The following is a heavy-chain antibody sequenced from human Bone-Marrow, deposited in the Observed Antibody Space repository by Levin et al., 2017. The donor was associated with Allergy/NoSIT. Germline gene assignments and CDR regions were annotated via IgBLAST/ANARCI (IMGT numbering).Heavy chain of an antibody. J-gene: IGHJ6*02. Sequence: SETLSLTCTVSGGSISSYYWSWIRQPPGKGLEWIGYIYYSGSTNYNPSLKSRVTISVDTSKNQFSLKLSSVTAADTAVYYCAGQKKSRIWFGESGMDVWGQGTTVTVSS. V-gene: IGHV4-59*08. CDR3: AGQKKSRIWFGESGMDV. CDR1: GGSISSYY. D-gene: IGHD3-10*01. CDR2: IYYSGST.